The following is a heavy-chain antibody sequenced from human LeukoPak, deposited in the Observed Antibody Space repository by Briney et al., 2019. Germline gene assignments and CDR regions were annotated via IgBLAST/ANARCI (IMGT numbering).Heavy chain of an antibody. CDR3: ARTGGYCSGGSCYPPSV. J-gene: IGHJ6*02. D-gene: IGHD2-15*01. V-gene: IGHV3-7*01. CDR1: GFTFSSYW. CDR2: INQDGSEK. Sequence: GGSLRLSCAASGFTFSSYWMGWVRQAPGKGLEWVANINQDGSEKYSVDSVKGRFTISRDNAKNSLYLQMNSLRAEDTAVYYCARTGGYCSGGSCYPPSVWGQRTTVTLSS.